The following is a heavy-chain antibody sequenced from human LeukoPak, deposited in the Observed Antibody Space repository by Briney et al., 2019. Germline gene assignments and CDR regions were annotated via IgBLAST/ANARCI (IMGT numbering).Heavy chain of an antibody. CDR1: GGSISSYY. CDR3: ARVAGGSYYYYYGMDV. J-gene: IGHJ6*02. D-gene: IGHD1-26*01. CDR2: IYYSGST. Sequence: SETLSLTCTVSGGSISSYYWSWIRQPPGKGLEWIGYIYYSGSTNYNPSLKSRVTISVDTSKNQFSLKLSSVTAADTAVYYCARVAGGSYYYYYGMDVWGQGTTVTVSS. V-gene: IGHV4-59*01.